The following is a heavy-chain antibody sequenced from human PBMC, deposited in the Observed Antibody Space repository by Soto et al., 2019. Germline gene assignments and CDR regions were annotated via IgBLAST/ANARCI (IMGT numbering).Heavy chain of an antibody. CDR1: GYTFASYS. J-gene: IGHJ3*02. Sequence: QVLLVQSGAEVKKPGASVKVSCKASGYTFASYSISWVRQAPEQGLEWMGWISGYNGNTNYIQRLRGRVTLTRDTATSTADTELRSLSSDDTAVYYCARGDYDILNARGPRDIWGQGTVVTVSS. CDR3: ARGDYDILNARGPRDI. CDR2: ISGYNGNT. V-gene: IGHV1-18*01. D-gene: IGHD3-9*01.